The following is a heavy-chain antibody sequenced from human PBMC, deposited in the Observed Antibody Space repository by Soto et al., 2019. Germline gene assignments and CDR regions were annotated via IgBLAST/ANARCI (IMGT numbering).Heavy chain of an antibody. J-gene: IGHJ6*02. CDR2: IDASCHT. CDR3: ARNSNNWFQTEGMDV. V-gene: IGHV4-4*07. Sequence: SETLSLTCTVSVDSISTYYWRWIRRPAGNGLQWIGGIDASCHTNYNPSLKSRVTMSADTSKKQFSLKLTSVTAAVKAVYYCARNSNNWFQTEGMDVWGQGTTVT. D-gene: IGHD1-20*01. CDR1: VDSISTYY.